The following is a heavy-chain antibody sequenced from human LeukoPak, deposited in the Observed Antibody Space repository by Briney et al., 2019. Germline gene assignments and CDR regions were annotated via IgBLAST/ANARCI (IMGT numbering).Heavy chain of an antibody. Sequence: SETLSLTCTVSGGSISSYYWSWIRQPPGKGLEWIGYIYYSGSTNYNPSLKSRVTISVDTSKNQFTLKLSSVTAADTAVYYCARGGYYDSSSYYASDAFDIWGQGTMVTVSS. CDR1: GGSISSYY. CDR2: IYYSGST. D-gene: IGHD3-22*01. CDR3: ARGGYYDSSSYYASDAFDI. V-gene: IGHV4-59*01. J-gene: IGHJ3*02.